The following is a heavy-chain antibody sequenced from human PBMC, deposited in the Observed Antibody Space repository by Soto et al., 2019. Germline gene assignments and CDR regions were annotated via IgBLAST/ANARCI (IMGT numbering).Heavy chain of an antibody. CDR2: IHQSGDT. J-gene: IGHJ4*02. V-gene: IGHV4-4*02. CDR1: GDSVSNGNW. CDR3: ATRTSVFGIVTFY. D-gene: IGHD3-16*01. Sequence: QVQLKESVPGLVTPWGTLSLTCAVSGDSVSNGNWWCWVRQPPGRGLEWVGEIHQSGDTNYNPSLKSRVTVSADRSNNQYSLRLNSVTAADTAMYYCATRTSVFGIVTFYWGQGILVTVSS.